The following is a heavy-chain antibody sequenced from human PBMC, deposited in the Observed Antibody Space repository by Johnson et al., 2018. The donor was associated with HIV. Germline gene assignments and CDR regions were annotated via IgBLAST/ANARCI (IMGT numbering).Heavy chain of an antibody. Sequence: VQLVESGGGVVRPGGSLRLSCAASGFTFKNYAMTWVRQAPGKGLEWVSVIYSGGSTYYADSVKGRFTISRDNSKNTLYLQMNSLKTEDTAVYFCARDSGLYGFDIWGQGTMLTVSS. D-gene: IGHD2-8*02. CDR2: IYSGGST. V-gene: IGHV3-66*01. CDR3: ARDSGLYGFDI. CDR1: GFTFKNYA. J-gene: IGHJ3*02.